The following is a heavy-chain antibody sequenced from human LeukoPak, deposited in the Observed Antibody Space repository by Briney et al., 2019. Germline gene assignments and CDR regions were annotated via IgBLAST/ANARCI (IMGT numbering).Heavy chain of an antibody. D-gene: IGHD2/OR15-2a*01. CDR2: IKSKTDGGTT. CDR1: GLTFSNAW. CDR3: TTDHPGFYGNV. J-gene: IGHJ6*02. Sequence: PGGSLRLSCAASGLTFSNAWMSWVRQAPGKGLEWVGRIKSKTDGGTTDYAAPVKGRFTISRDDSKNTLYLQMNSLKTEDTAVYYCTTDHPGFYGNVWGQGTTVTVSS. V-gene: IGHV3-15*01.